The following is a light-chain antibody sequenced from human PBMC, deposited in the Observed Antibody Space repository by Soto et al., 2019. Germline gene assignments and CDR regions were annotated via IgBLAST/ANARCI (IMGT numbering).Light chain of an antibody. CDR1: SNDVGGYNY. V-gene: IGLV2-14*01. CDR3: SSYTSSSTHNYV. J-gene: IGLJ1*01. Sequence: QSALTQPASVSGSPGQSITISCTGTSNDVGGYNYVSWYQQHPGKAPKLMIYEVSNRPSGVSNRFSGSKSGNTASLTISGLQAEDEADYYCSSYTSSSTHNYVFGTGTKLTVL. CDR2: EVS.